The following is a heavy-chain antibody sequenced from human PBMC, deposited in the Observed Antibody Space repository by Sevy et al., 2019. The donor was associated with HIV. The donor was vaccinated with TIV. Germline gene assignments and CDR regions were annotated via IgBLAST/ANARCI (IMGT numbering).Heavy chain of an antibody. D-gene: IGHD3-10*01. V-gene: IGHV3-7*01. Sequence: GGSLRLSCAASGFSFTWYWMSWVRQTPEKGLEWVANIKQDGSEKNYVDSVKGRFTISRDNAKNSLYLQMNSLRAEDTAVYYCASPLPFYYGSGSEEFDYWGRGTLVTVSS. J-gene: IGHJ4*02. CDR1: GFSFTWYW. CDR2: IKQDGSEK. CDR3: ASPLPFYYGSGSEEFDY.